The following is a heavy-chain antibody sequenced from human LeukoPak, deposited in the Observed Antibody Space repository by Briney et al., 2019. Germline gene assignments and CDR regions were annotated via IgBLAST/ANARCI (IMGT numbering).Heavy chain of an antibody. CDR1: GFTFSSYE. Sequence: GGSLRLSCAASGFTFSSYEMNWVRQAPGKGLEYVSAISSNGGSTYYANSVKGRFTISRDNSKNTLYLQMGSLRAEDMAVYYCARGPLPVPTFEGYFDYWGQGTLVTVSS. CDR2: ISSNGGST. V-gene: IGHV3-64*01. D-gene: IGHD1-1*01. CDR3: ARGPLPVPTFEGYFDY. J-gene: IGHJ4*02.